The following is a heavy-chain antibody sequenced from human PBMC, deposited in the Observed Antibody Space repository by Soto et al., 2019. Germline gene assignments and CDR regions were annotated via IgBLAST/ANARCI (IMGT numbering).Heavy chain of an antibody. J-gene: IGHJ6*02. CDR2: ISGSGGST. CDR1: GFTFGSYA. CDR3: ASTRASYYYYGMDV. V-gene: IGHV3-23*01. Sequence: GGSLRLSCAASGFTFGSYAMSWVRQAPGKGLEWVSAISGSGGSTYYADSVKGRFTISRDNSKNTLYLQMNSLRAEDTAVYYCASTRASYYYYGMDVWGQGTTVTVSS.